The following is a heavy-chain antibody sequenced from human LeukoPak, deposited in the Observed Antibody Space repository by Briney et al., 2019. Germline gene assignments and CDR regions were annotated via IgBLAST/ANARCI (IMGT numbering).Heavy chain of an antibody. CDR1: GGSISSYY. CDR3: ARHGSRHWGAFDI. V-gene: IGHV4-59*08. CDR2: IYYSGST. D-gene: IGHD7-27*01. Sequence: SETLSLTCTVSGGSISSYYWSWIRQPPGKGLEWIGYIYYSGSTNYNPSLKSRVTISVDTSKNQFSLKLSSVTAADTAVYYCARHGSRHWGAFDIWGQGTLVTVSS. J-gene: IGHJ4*02.